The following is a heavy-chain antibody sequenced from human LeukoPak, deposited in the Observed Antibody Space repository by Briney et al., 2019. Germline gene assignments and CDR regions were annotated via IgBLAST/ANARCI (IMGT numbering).Heavy chain of an antibody. Sequence: SETLSLTCAAYGGASRGYYCTWIRQPPGKGLEWIGEIDHRGSTHYNPSLQSRVTISIDTSKNQFSLKVSSVTAADTALYYCARTRDGYLRYWSQGSLVTVSS. CDR3: ARTRDGYLRY. J-gene: IGHJ4*02. CDR1: GGASRGYY. CDR2: IDHRGST. V-gene: IGHV4-34*01. D-gene: IGHD5-24*01.